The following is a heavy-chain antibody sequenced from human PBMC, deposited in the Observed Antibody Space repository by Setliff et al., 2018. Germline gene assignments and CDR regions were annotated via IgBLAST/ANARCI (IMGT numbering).Heavy chain of an antibody. CDR2: IWDDGGNK. CDR1: GFTFSTYR. Sequence: AGSLRLSCAASGFTFSTYRMHWVRQAPGKGLEWVAVIWDDGGNKYHADSVKGRFTISRDNSKNTLYLQMNSLRPEDTAVYYCARTCSGSGCYAGLESWGQGTPVT. D-gene: IGHD2-15*01. CDR3: ARTCSGSGCYAGLES. J-gene: IGHJ4*02. V-gene: IGHV3-33*08.